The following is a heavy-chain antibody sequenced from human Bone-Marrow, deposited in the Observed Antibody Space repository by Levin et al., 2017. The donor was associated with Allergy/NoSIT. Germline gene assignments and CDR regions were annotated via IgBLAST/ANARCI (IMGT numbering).Heavy chain of an antibody. V-gene: IGHV4-4*07. CDR1: GGSIGSFY. CDR3: ARGGTLLGLEY. D-gene: IGHD3/OR15-3a*01. Sequence: SQTLSLTCSVSGGSIGSFYWNWIRQPAGKGLEWIGRIYETGDTRFNPSLKSRITMSVDTSKNQFALKLTSVTAADTAVYYCARGGTLLGLEYWGQGILVSVSA. J-gene: IGHJ4*02. CDR2: IYETGDT.